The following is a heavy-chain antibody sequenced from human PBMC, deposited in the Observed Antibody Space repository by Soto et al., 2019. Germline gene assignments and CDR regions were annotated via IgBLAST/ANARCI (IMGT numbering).Heavy chain of an antibody. CDR2: INYGDYT. J-gene: IGHJ6*02. Sequence: QVQLRESGPGLVKPSETLSLTCTVSGDSVTGSSYYWSWVRQSPGKGLEWIAYINYGDYTNYNPSLKSRVTISADTSKKQVSLKLSSVTASDSAVYFCAAGKVSANAYGSPLPYHYYGLDVWGQGTMVTVSS. CDR1: GDSVTGSSYY. CDR3: AAGKVSANAYGSPLPYHYYGLDV. V-gene: IGHV4-61*01. D-gene: IGHD3-10*01.